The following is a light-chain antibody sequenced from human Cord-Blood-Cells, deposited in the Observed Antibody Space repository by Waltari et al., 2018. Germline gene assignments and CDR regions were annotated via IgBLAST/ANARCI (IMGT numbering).Light chain of an antibody. Sequence: QSALTQPRSVSGSPGQSATISCTGTTSDVWCSNYVSWYQQHPAKAPKLMIYDVSKRPSGVPDRFSGSKSGNTASLTISGLQAEDEADYYCCSYAGSYTYVFGTGTKVTVL. V-gene: IGLV2-11*01. CDR3: CSYAGSYTYV. CDR1: TSDVWCSNY. CDR2: DVS. J-gene: IGLJ1*01.